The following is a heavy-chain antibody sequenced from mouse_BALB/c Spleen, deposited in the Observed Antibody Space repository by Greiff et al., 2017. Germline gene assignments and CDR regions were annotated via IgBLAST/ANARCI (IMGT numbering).Heavy chain of an antibody. CDR3: ARSGYDAAMDY. CDR1: GYSFTGYN. J-gene: IGHJ4*01. V-gene: IGHV1S135*01. Sequence: VQLQQPGAELVKPGTSVKLSCKASGYSFTGYNMNWVKQSNGKSLEWIGNIDPYYGGTSYNQKFKGKATLTVDKSSSTAYMQLKSLTSEDSAVYYCARSGYDAAMDYWGQGTSVTVSS. D-gene: IGHD2-14*01. CDR2: IDPYYGGT.